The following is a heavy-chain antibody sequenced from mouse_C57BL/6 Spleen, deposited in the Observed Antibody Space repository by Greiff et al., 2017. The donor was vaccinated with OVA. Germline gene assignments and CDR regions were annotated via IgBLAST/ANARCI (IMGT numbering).Heavy chain of an antibody. CDR2: IDPSDSYT. V-gene: IGHV1-69*01. J-gene: IGHJ4*01. Sequence: QVQLQQPGAELVMPGASVKLYCKASGYTFTSYWMHWVKQRPGQGLEWIGEIDPSDSYTNYNQKFKGKSTLTVDKSSSTAYMQLSSLTSEDSAVYYCARSDITTVVKLRYAMDYWGQGTSVTVSS. CDR3: ARSDITTVVKLRYAMDY. CDR1: GYTFTSYW. D-gene: IGHD1-1*01.